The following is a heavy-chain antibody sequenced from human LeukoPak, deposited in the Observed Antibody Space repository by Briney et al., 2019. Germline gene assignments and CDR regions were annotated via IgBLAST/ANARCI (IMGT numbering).Heavy chain of an antibody. D-gene: IGHD6-19*01. V-gene: IGHV3-30-3*01. CDR2: ISYDGSNK. Sequence: PGRSLRLSCAASGFTFSSYAMHWVRQAPGKRLEWVAVISYDGSNKYYADSVKGRFTISRDNSKNTLYLQMNSLRAEDTAVYYCARDLSSTQWLVVPTNYYYYYGMDVWGQGTTVTVSS. CDR1: GFTFSSYA. CDR3: ARDLSSTQWLVVPTNYYYYYGMDV. J-gene: IGHJ6*02.